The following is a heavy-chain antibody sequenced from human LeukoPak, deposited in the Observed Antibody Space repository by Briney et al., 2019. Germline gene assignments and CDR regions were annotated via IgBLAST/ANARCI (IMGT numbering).Heavy chain of an antibody. Sequence: SETLSLTCTVSGGSISSGSYYWSWIRQPAGKGLEWIGRIYTSGSTNYNPSLKSRVTISVDTSKNQFSLKLSSVTAADTAVYYCATFYSTGAFDIWGQGTMVTVSS. CDR3: ATFYSTGAFDI. D-gene: IGHD2-21*01. J-gene: IGHJ3*02. CDR1: GGSISSGSYY. V-gene: IGHV4-61*02. CDR2: IYTSGST.